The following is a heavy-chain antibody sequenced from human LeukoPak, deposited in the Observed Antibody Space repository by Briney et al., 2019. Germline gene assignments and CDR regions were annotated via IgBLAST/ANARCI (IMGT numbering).Heavy chain of an antibody. CDR2: IYPGDSDT. CDR1: GYSFTSYW. V-gene: IGHV5-51*01. D-gene: IGHD3-22*01. Sequence: GESLKISCKGSGYSFTSYWIGWVRQMPGKGLEWMGIIYPGDSDTRYSPSFQGQVTISADKSISTAYLQWSSLKASDTAMYYCASGHYDSSANYYFGYWGQGTLVTVSS. J-gene: IGHJ4*02. CDR3: ASGHYDSSANYYFGY.